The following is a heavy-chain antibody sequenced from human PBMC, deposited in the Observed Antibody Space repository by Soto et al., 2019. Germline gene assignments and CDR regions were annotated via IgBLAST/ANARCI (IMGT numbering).Heavy chain of an antibody. Sequence: QVQLVESGGGVVQPGRSLKLSCAASEFTFSSYTMYWVRQAPGKGLEWVAGISNDGGNTYYPDSVKGRFTISRDNSKNTLYLEMNSMRGEDTAVYYCAREWSMSVSASGSWGQGTLVTVSS. CDR2: ISNDGGNT. V-gene: IGHV3-30-3*01. CDR3: AREWSMSVSASGS. J-gene: IGHJ5*02. D-gene: IGHD2-8*02. CDR1: EFTFSSYT.